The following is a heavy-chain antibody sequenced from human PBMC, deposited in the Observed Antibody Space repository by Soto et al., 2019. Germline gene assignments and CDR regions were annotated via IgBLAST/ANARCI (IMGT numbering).Heavy chain of an antibody. CDR3: TRHKWEQPKWFDP. CDR2: IYYTGTT. J-gene: IGHJ5*02. D-gene: IGHD1-26*01. CDR1: GGAISDARFY. V-gene: IGHV4-39*01. Sequence: QLQLQESGPGLVKPSETLSLTCSLSGGAISDARFYWGWIRQSPGRGLEWIGSIYYTGTTFFNPSLQSRVTISVDTSENQFSLKLYSVTAADTALYFCTRHKWEQPKWFDPWGQGTLVSVSP.